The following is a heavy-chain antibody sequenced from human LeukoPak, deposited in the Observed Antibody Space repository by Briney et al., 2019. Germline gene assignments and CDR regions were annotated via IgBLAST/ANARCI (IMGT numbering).Heavy chain of an antibody. CDR2: IYYSGST. CDR1: GGSISSSSYY. Sequence: SETLPLTCTVSGGSISSSSYYWSWIRQPPGKGLEWIGYIYYSGSTNYNPSLKSRVTISVDTSKNQFSLKLSSVTAADTAVYYCARENRFYYDSSYWGQGTLVTVSS. J-gene: IGHJ4*02. CDR3: ARENRFYYDSSY. V-gene: IGHV4-61*01. D-gene: IGHD3-22*01.